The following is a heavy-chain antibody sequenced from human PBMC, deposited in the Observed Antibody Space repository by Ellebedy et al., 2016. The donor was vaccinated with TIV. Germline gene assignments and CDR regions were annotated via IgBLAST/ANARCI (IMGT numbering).Heavy chain of an antibody. V-gene: IGHV3-21*01. D-gene: IGHD2-2*02. CDR2: ISSSSSHI. CDR3: ARVAIPRNHNPSDN. J-gene: IGHJ4*02. CDR1: GFTFSSYS. Sequence: GESLKISCAGSGFTFSSYSMNWVRQAPGKGLEWLSSISSSSSHIYYADSVKGRFTISRDNAKNSLYLQMNSLRAEDTAVYYCARVAIPRNHNPSDNWGQGTLVTVSS.